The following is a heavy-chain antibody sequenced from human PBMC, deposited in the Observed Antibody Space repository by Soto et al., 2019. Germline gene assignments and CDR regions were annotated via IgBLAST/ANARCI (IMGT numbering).Heavy chain of an antibody. CDR3: ARDQTNYDILTGYYSLPYGMDV. CDR2: IIPIFGTA. CDR1: GGTFSSYA. D-gene: IGHD3-9*01. Sequence: SVKVSCKASGGTFSSYAISWVRQAPGQGLEWMGGIIPIFGTANYAQKFQGRVTITADESTSTAYMELSSLRSEDTAVYYCARDQTNYDILTGYYSLPYGMDVWGQGTTGTVS. V-gene: IGHV1-69*13. J-gene: IGHJ6*02.